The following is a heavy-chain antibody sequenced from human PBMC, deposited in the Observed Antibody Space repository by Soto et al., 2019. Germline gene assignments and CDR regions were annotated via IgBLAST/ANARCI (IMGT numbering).Heavy chain of an antibody. CDR3: ARRANGWPIDY. D-gene: IGHD6-19*01. J-gene: IGHJ4*02. CDR1: GGSISGPGYY. V-gene: IGHV4-39*01. CDR2: IYYSGST. Sequence: QLQLQESGPGLVKPSETLSLTCTVSGGSISGPGYYWAWIRQPPGKGLEWIGSIYYSGSTYYNPSLKSRVTISVDTSKNQFSLKLSSVTAADTAVYHCARRANGWPIDYWGQGTLVTVSS.